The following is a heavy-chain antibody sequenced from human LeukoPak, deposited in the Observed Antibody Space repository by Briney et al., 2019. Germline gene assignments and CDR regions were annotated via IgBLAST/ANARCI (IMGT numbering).Heavy chain of an antibody. J-gene: IGHJ4*02. D-gene: IGHD5-12*01. CDR2: ISWNSGSI. CDR3: AKAVAVAYYFDY. V-gene: IGHV3-9*01. CDR1: GFTFDDYA. Sequence: PGGSLRLSCAASGFTFDDYAMHWVRQAPGKGLEWVSGISWNSGSIGYADSVKGRFTISRDNAKNTLYLQMNSLRAEDTAVYYCAKAVAVAYYFDYWGQGTLVTVSS.